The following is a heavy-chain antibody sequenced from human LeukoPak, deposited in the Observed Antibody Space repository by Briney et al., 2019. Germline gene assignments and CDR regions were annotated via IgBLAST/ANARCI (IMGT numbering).Heavy chain of an antibody. J-gene: IGHJ4*02. D-gene: IGHD1-26*01. CDR3: ARDLEWELPGGFDY. V-gene: IGHV3-48*03. Sequence: PGGSLRLSCAASGFTFSGYEMNWVRQAPGKGLEWVSYISSSGSTIYYADSVKGRFTISRDNAKNSLYLQMNSLRAEDTAVYYCARDLEWELPGGFDYWGQGTLVTVSS. CDR2: ISSSGSTI. CDR1: GFTFSGYE.